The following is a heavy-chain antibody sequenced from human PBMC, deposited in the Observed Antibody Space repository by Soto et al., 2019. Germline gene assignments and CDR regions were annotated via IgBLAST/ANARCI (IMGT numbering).Heavy chain of an antibody. CDR3: AKDNRGYCSGGSCTVYFDY. CDR1: GFTFNDYA. J-gene: IGHJ4*02. V-gene: IGHV3-9*01. CDR2: ISWNSGSI. Sequence: GGSLRLSCAASGFTFNDYAMHWVRQAPGKGLEWVSGISWNSGSINYADSVKGRFTISRDNAKNSLYLQMNSLRAEDTALYYCAKDNRGYCSGGSCTVYFDYWGQGTLVTVSS. D-gene: IGHD2-15*01.